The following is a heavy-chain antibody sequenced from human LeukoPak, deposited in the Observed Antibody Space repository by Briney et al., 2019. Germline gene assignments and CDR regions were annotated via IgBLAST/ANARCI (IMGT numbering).Heavy chain of an antibody. Sequence: GGSLRLSCAASGFTFSSYEMNWVRQAPGKGLEWVSYISSSGSTIYYADSVKGRFTISRDNAKNSLYLQMNSLRAEDTAVYYCAKIYGGTAREGFGDYWGQGTLVTVSS. CDR2: ISSSGSTI. D-gene: IGHD4-23*01. J-gene: IGHJ4*02. V-gene: IGHV3-48*03. CDR1: GFTFSSYE. CDR3: AKIYGGTAREGFGDY.